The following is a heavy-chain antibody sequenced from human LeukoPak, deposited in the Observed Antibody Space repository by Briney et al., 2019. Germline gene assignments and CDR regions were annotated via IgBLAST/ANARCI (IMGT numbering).Heavy chain of an antibody. CDR3: ARGYDFWSGYWSHSDY. J-gene: IGHJ4*02. CDR2: ISSNGGST. CDR1: GFTFSSYA. D-gene: IGHD3-3*01. V-gene: IGHV3-64*01. Sequence: GGSLRLSCAASGFTFSSYAMHWVRQAPGKGLEYVSTISSNGGSTYYANSVKGRFTISRDNSKNTLYLQMGSLRAEDMAVYYCARGYDFWSGYWSHSDYWGQGTLVTVSS.